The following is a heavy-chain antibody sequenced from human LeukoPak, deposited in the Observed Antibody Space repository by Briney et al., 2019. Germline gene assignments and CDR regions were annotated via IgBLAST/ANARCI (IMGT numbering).Heavy chain of an antibody. V-gene: IGHV3-23*01. CDR3: AKDPNGDYIGTFDI. D-gene: IGHD4-17*01. Sequence: PGGSLRLSCAASGIIFREFGMSWVRQDPGKGLEWAATVLGSGVPTYYAESVQGRFTISRDNYKNTLYLQMSRLRAEDTAKYYCAKDPNGDYIGTFDIWGQGTMVIVS. CDR2: VLGSGVPT. J-gene: IGHJ3*02. CDR1: GIIFREFG.